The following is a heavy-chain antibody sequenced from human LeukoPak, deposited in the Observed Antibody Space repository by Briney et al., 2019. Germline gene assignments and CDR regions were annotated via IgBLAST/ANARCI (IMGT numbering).Heavy chain of an antibody. D-gene: IGHD2-2*01. V-gene: IGHV3-23*01. J-gene: IGHJ6*02. CDR1: GFTFSSYA. CDR3: AKDLGYCSSTSCSNRPYYYYGMDV. Sequence: GGSLRLSCAASGFTFSSYAMSWVRQAPGKGLEWVSAISGSGGSTYYADSVKGRFTISRDNSKNTLYLQMNSLRAEDTAVYYCAKDLGYCSSTSCSNRPYYYYGMDVWGQGTTVTVSS. CDR2: ISGSGGST.